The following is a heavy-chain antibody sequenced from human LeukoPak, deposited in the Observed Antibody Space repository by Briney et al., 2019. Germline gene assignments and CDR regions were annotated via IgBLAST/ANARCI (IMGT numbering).Heavy chain of an antibody. CDR3: ARDYYDSTANWFDP. D-gene: IGHD3-22*01. V-gene: IGHV1-2*02. Sequence: ASVTVSCKASGYTFTVYYMHWVRQAPGQGLEWMGWINPNSGGTNYAQTFQGRVTMTRDTSISTAYMELSGLRSDDTAVYYCARDYYDSTANWFDPWGQGTLVTVSS. CDR2: INPNSGGT. J-gene: IGHJ5*02. CDR1: GYTFTVYY.